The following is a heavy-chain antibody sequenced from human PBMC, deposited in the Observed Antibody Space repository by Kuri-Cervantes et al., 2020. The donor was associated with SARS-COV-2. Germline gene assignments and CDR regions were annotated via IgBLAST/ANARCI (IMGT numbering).Heavy chain of an antibody. CDR2: IYYSGST. Sequence: SETLSLTCTVSGGSISSSSYYWGWIRQPPGKGLEWIGSIYYSGSTNYNPSLKSRVTISVDTSKNQFSLKLSSVTAADTAVYYCARYSGYVDFWGQGTMVTVSS. D-gene: IGHD5-12*01. CDR3: ARYSGYVDF. V-gene: IGHV4-39*07. J-gene: IGHJ3*01. CDR1: GGSISSSSYY.